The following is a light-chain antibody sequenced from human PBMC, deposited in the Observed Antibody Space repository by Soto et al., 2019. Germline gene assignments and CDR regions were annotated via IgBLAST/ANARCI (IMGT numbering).Light chain of an antibody. V-gene: IGKV1-9*01. Sequence: IQLTQSPSSLSASVGDRVTFTCRASEDISSYLVWYQQKPGAAPKLLIYAASALHSGVPSRFSGSGSGTDFTLTISSLHPEDFAVYFCQHFKNYPITFGQGTRLQIK. CDR1: EDISSY. J-gene: IGKJ5*01. CDR3: QHFKNYPIT. CDR2: AAS.